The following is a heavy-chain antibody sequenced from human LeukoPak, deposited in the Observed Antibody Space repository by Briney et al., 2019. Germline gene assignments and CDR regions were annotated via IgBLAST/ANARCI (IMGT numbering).Heavy chain of an antibody. D-gene: IGHD3-16*02. CDR3: ASNLGELSLAAFGY. J-gene: IGHJ4*02. CDR2: INSDGSRT. V-gene: IGHV3-74*01. CDR1: GFTFSSYW. Sequence: GGSLRLSCAASGFTFSSYWMHWVRQAPGKGLVWVSRINSDGSRTNYADSVKGRFTISRDNAKNTLYLRMNSLRAEDTAVYYCASNLGELSLAAFGYWGQGTLVTVSS.